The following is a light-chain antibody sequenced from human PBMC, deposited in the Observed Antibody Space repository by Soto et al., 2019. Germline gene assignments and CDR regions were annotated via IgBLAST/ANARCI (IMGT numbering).Light chain of an antibody. V-gene: IGKV3-20*01. CDR1: QSVSSH. CDR3: QQYGSSGT. CDR2: DAF. Sequence: EIVFTQSPATLSLSPGERATLSCRASQSVSSHLFWYQQKSGQAPRLLIYDAFNRATGIPARFSGSGSGTDFTLTISRLEPEDFAVYYCQQYGSSGTFGQGTKVDIK. J-gene: IGKJ1*01.